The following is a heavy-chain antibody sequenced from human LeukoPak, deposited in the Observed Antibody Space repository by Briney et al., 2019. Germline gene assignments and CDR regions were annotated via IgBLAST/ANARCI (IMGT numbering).Heavy chain of an antibody. CDR3: ARVHYYDNSGYWFFDY. D-gene: IGHD3-22*01. CDR1: GGSFIGFH. V-gene: IGHV4-34*01. J-gene: IGHJ4*02. Sequence: SETLSLTCAVYGGSFIGFHWNWIRQPPGKGLEWIGDINHSGSTNYNPSLTSRVTISVDPSKNQFSLNLSSVTAADTAVYYCARVHYYDNSGYWFFDYWGQGTLVTVSS. CDR2: INHSGST.